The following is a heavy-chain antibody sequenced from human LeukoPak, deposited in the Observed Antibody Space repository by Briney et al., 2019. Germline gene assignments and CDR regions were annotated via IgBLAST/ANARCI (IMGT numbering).Heavy chain of an antibody. CDR2: IYYSGST. J-gene: IGHJ4*02. V-gene: IGHV4-39*07. CDR3: ARRIEVAGIFDY. D-gene: IGHD6-13*01. Sequence: SETLSLTCTVSGGSISSSSYYWGWIRQPPGKGLERIGSIYYSGSTYYNPSLKSRVTISVDTSKNQFSLNLSSVTAADTAVYYCARRIEVAGIFDYWGQGILVTVSS. CDR1: GGSISSSSYY.